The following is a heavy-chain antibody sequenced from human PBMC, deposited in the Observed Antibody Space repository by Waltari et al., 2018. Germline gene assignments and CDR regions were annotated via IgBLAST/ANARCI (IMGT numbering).Heavy chain of an antibody. Sequence: VQLVQSGAEVKKPGASVKVSCKVSGYTLTELSMHWVRQAPGNGLEWMGGFDPEDGETIYAQKFQGRVTMTEDTSTDTAYMELSSLRSEDTAVYYCAASPVYDILTGYSYYFDYWGQGTLVTVSS. V-gene: IGHV1-24*01. D-gene: IGHD3-9*01. J-gene: IGHJ4*02. CDR2: FDPEDGET. CDR3: AASPVYDILTGYSYYFDY. CDR1: GYTLTELS.